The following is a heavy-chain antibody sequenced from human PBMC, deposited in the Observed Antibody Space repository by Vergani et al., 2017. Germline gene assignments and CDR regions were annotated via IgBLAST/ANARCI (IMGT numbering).Heavy chain of an antibody. D-gene: IGHD2-2*01. J-gene: IGHJ6*03. Sequence: EVQLVESGGGLVKPGGSLRLSCAASGFTFSSYSMNWVRQAPGKGLEWVSSISSSSSYIYYADSVKGRFTISRDNSKNTLYLQMNSLSAEDTAVYYCAKEYCSSTSCCYYYYRDVWGRG. CDR2: ISSSSSYI. V-gene: IGHV3-21*04. CDR3: AKEYCSSTSCCYYYYRDV. CDR1: GFTFSSYS.